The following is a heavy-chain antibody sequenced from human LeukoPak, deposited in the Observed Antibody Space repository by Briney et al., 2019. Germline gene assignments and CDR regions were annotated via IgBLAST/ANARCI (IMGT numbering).Heavy chain of an antibody. CDR3: ARGSMDDAFDI. D-gene: IGHD6-6*01. J-gene: IGHJ3*02. V-gene: IGHV1-2*02. CDR1: GYTYIGYH. Sequence: GASVKVSCKASGYTYIGYHMHWVRQAPGQGLEWMGWINPNSGGTNYAQKFQGRVTMTRDTSISTVYMELSRLRSDDTAVYYCARGSMDDAFDIWGQGTMVTVSS. CDR2: INPNSGGT.